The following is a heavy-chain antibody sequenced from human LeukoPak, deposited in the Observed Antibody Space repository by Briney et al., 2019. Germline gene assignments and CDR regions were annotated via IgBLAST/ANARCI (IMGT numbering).Heavy chain of an antibody. CDR2: IYNSENT. J-gene: IGHJ2*01. Sequence: PSETLSLTCTVSGGFVSNYYWSWIRQPPGKGLEWIGYIYNSENTKYNSSLESRVTISVDTSKNQFFLKMSSVTAADTAVYYCARFHSGPSGWYVLWYFDLWGRGTLVTVSS. D-gene: IGHD6-19*01. V-gene: IGHV4-4*09. CDR1: GGFVSNYY. CDR3: ARFHSGPSGWYVLWYFDL.